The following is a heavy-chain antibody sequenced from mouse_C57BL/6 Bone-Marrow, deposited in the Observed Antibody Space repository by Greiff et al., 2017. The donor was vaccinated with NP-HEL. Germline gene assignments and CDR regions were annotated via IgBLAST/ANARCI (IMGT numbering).Heavy chain of an antibody. CDR3: ARHYYSNYFVY. V-gene: IGHV5-6*01. J-gene: IGHJ2*01. D-gene: IGHD2-5*01. Sequence: EVQRVESGGDLVKPGGSLKLSCAASGFTFSSYGMSWVRQTPDKRLEWVATISSGGSYTYYPAHVTGRFTFSRDNAKNTLYLQMSSLKSEDTAMYYCARHYYSNYFVYWGQGTTLTVSS. CDR2: ISSGGSYT. CDR1: GFTFSSYG.